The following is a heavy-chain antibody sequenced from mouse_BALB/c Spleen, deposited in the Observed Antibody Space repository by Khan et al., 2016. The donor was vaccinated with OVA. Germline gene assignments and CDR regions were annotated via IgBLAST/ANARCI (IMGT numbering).Heavy chain of an antibody. V-gene: IGHV1S81*02. CDR3: SRIKKIVATYFDY. J-gene: IGHJ2*01. D-gene: IGHD1-1*01. CDR2: INPTNGRT. CDR1: GYTFTSYW. Sequence: QVQLKESGAELVKAGASVKMSCKASGYTFTSYWMHWVKQRLGQGLEWFAEINPTNGRTYYNEKFKSKATLTVDKSSSTAYMQLSGPTFEASAFYYCSRIKKIVATYFDYWGQGTTLTVSS.